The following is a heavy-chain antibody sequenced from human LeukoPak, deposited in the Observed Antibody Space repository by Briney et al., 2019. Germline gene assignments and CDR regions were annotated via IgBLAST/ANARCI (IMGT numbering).Heavy chain of an antibody. D-gene: IGHD2-2*02. CDR1: GGSFSGYY. CDR3: AGEGGLVYCSSTSCYTHRRNYFDY. CDR2: INHSGST. Sequence: KPSETLSLTCAVYGGSFSGYYWSWIRQPPGKGLEWIGEINHSGSTNYNPSLKSRVTISVDTSKNQFSLKLSSVTAADTAVYYCAGEGGLVYCSSTSCYTHRRNYFDYWGQGTLVTVSS. J-gene: IGHJ4*02. V-gene: IGHV4-34*01.